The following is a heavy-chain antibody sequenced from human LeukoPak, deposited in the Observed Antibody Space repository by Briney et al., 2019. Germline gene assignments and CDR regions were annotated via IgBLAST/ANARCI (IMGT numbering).Heavy chain of an antibody. D-gene: IGHD6-6*01. V-gene: IGHV3-66*02. CDR1: GITVSRNP. CDR2: IYSGGST. CDR3: AREATAPRPFSTDYYYYMDV. J-gene: IGHJ6*03. Sequence: GGSLRLSCAASGITVSRNPMSWVRQAPGKGLEWVSGIYSGGSTFDADSVKGRFTSSRDTSKNTFYLQMNSLRVEDTAVYYCAREATAPRPFSTDYYYYMDVWGKGTTVTVSS.